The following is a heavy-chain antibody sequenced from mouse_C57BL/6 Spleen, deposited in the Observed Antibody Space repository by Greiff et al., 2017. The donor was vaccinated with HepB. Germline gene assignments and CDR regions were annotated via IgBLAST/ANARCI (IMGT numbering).Heavy chain of an antibody. D-gene: IGHD2-4*01. CDR2: IDPEGGET. CDR1: GFNIKDYY. CDR3: ALDYDGGAWFAY. Sequence: VQLQQSGAELVKPGASVKLSCTASGFNIKDYYMHWVKQRTEQGLEWIGRIDPEGGETKYAQKFQGKATITADTSSNTAYLQLSSLTSEDTAVYYCALDYDGGAWFAYWGQGTLVTVSA. J-gene: IGHJ3*01. V-gene: IGHV14-2*01.